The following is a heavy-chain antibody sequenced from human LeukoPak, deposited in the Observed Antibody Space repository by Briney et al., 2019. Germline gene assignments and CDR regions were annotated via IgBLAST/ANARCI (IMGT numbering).Heavy chain of an antibody. Sequence: PSETLSLTCTVSGGSITSYYWSWIRQPPGKGLEWIGYIYYSGSTNYNPSLKSRVTISVDTSKNQFSLKLSSVTAADTAVYYCARVGLQFSYDYWGQGALVTVSS. D-gene: IGHD5-24*01. V-gene: IGHV4-59*01. CDR1: GGSITSYY. CDR2: IYYSGST. J-gene: IGHJ4*02. CDR3: ARVGLQFSYDY.